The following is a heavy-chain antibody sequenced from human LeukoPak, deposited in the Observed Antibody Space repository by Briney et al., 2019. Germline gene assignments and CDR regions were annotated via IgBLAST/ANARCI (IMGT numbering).Heavy chain of an antibody. CDR3: AGDWGDYYDSSGYYRRAPFDY. D-gene: IGHD3-22*01. CDR1: GFNIKDYG. J-gene: IGHJ4*02. V-gene: IGHV3-20*04. CDR2: INWYGGST. Sequence: GGDLGISCAASGFNIKDYGMSWGRQDPGKGLEWVSGINWYGGSTGYADSVKGRFNISRDNAKNSLYLQMNSLRAEDTALYYCAGDWGDYYDSSGYYRRAPFDYWGQGTLVTVSS.